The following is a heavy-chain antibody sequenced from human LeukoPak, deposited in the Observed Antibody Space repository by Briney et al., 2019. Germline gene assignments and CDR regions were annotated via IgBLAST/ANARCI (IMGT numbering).Heavy chain of an antibody. D-gene: IGHD3-22*01. CDR3: ARDKSSGYGMDV. CDR1: GFTISGSY. CDR2: IYSGGST. V-gene: IGHV3-53*01. J-gene: IGHJ6*02. Sequence: GGSLRLSCAASGFTISGSYMSWVRQAPGKGLEWVSVIYSGGSTYYADSVKGRFTVSRDNSKNTLYLQMNSLRAEDTAVYYCARDKSSGYGMDVWGQGTTVTVSS.